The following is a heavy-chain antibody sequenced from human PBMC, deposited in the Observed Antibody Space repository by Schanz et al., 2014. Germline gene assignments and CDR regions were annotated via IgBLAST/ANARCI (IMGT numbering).Heavy chain of an antibody. J-gene: IGHJ4*02. CDR2: IKSKTDGGTT. Sequence: VQLVESGGGVVQPGRSLRLSCAASGFTFTTYAMTWVRQAPGKGLEWVGRIKSKTDGGTTDYAAPVKGRFTISRDDSKNTLFLQMNSLKTEDTAVYYCTTYCDGGCAIDNWGQGALVTVSS. CDR1: GFTFTTYA. V-gene: IGHV3-15*01. D-gene: IGHD6-19*01. CDR3: TTYCDGGCAIDN.